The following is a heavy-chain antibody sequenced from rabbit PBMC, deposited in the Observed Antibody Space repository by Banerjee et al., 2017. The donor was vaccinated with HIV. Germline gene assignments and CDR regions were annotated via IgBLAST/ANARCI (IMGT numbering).Heavy chain of an antibody. CDR3: ARQSAYDDYGDFYL. CDR1: GFSFSSSYW. J-gene: IGHJ3*01. D-gene: IGHD2-1*01. CDR2: INTGSSGNI. V-gene: IGHV1S45*01. Sequence: QEQLKESGGDLVKPEGSLTLTCTASGFSFSSSYWICWVRQAPGKGLEWIGCINTGSSGNIVYASWVISRFTISKTSSTTVTLQMTSLTAADTATYFCARQSAYDDYGDFYLWGQGTLVTVS.